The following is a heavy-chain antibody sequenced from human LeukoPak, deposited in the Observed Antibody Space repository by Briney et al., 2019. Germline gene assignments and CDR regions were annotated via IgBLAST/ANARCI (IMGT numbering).Heavy chain of an antibody. CDR2: ISGSGGST. Sequence: GGSLRLSCAASGFTFSSYAMSWVRQAPGKGLEWVSAISGSGGSTYYAGSVKGRFTISRDNSKNTLYLQMNSLRAEDKAVYYCAKGGARDGYNPFDYWGQGTLVTVSS. CDR1: GFTFSSYA. CDR3: AKGGARDGYNPFDY. J-gene: IGHJ4*02. V-gene: IGHV3-23*01. D-gene: IGHD5-24*01.